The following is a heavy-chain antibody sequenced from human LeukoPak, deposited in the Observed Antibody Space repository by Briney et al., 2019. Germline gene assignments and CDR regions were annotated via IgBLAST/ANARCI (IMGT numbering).Heavy chain of an antibody. CDR2: INWNGGST. J-gene: IGHJ4*02. CDR3: ARAPGGYDFYRAAEFDY. CDR1: GFTFDDYG. D-gene: IGHD5-12*01. Sequence: GGSLRLSCAASGFTFDDYGMSWVRQAPGKGLEWVSGINWNGGSTGYADSVKGRFTISRDNAKNSLYPQMNSLRAEDTALYYCARAPGGYDFYRAAEFDYWGQGTLVTVSS. V-gene: IGHV3-20*04.